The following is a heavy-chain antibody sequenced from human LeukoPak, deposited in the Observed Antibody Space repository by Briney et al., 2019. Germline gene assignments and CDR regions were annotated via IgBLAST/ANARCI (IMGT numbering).Heavy chain of an antibody. Sequence: PGGSLRLSCAASGFTFSGYAMSWVRQAPGEGLEWVSAISGSGGSTYYADSVKGRFTISRDNSKNTLYLQMNSLRAEDTAVYYCAKCRGVPAASGVDYWGQGTLVTVSS. D-gene: IGHD2-2*01. CDR1: GFTFSGYA. J-gene: IGHJ4*02. CDR2: ISGSGGST. CDR3: AKCRGVPAASGVDY. V-gene: IGHV3-23*01.